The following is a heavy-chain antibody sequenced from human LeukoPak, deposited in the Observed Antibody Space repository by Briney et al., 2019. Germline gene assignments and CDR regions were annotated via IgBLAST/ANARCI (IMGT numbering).Heavy chain of an antibody. J-gene: IGHJ4*02. CDR2: IYYSGST. CDR3: ARRAVGKPFDY. CDR1: GGSISSSSYY. V-gene: IGHV4-39*01. Sequence: PSETLSLTCTVSGGSISSSSYYWGWIRQPPGKGLEWIGSIYYSGSTYYNPSLKSRVTISVDTSKNQFSLKLSSVTAADTAVYYRARRAVGKPFDYWGQGTLVTVSS. D-gene: IGHD6-19*01.